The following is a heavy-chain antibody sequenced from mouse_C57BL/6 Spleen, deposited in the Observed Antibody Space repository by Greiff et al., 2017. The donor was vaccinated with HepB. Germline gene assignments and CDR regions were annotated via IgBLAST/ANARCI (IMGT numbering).Heavy chain of an antibody. Sequence: VQLQESGAELARPGASVKLSCKASGYTFTSYGISWVKQRTGQGLEWIGEIYPRSGNTYYNEKFKGKATLTADKSPSTAYMEIRSLKSEDSAVYFCARYYYGSSFYAMDYWGEGTSVTVSS. CDR1: GYTFTSYG. D-gene: IGHD1-1*01. V-gene: IGHV1-81*01. CDR2: IYPRSGNT. J-gene: IGHJ4*01. CDR3: ARYYYGSSFYAMDY.